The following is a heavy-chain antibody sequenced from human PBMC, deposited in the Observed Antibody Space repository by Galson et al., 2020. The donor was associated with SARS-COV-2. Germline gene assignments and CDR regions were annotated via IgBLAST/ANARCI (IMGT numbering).Heavy chain of an antibody. J-gene: IGHJ6*02. CDR3: ARDTGLLGDYDGMDV. CDR2: IYSSGST. CDR1: GGSISAYY. D-gene: IGHD3-16*01. V-gene: IGHV4-4*07. Sequence: SETLSLTCTVSGGSISAYYWIWVRQPAGKGLEWIGRIYSSGSTNYNPSLKSRVTMSVDTSKNQFSLKMKSVTAADTAVYYCARDTGLLGDYDGMDVWGQGSTVTVSS.